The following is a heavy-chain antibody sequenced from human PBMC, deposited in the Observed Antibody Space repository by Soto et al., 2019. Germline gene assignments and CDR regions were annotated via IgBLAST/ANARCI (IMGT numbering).Heavy chain of an antibody. Sequence: GGSLRLSCAASGFTFSSYAMSWVRQAPGKGLEWVSAISGSGGSTYYADSVKGRFTISRDNSKNTLYLQMNSLRAEDTAVYYCAGPGAIAQTYSFYYYMDVWGKGTTVTVSS. CDR1: GFTFSSYA. D-gene: IGHD6-13*01. J-gene: IGHJ6*03. CDR2: ISGSGGST. V-gene: IGHV3-23*01. CDR3: AGPGAIAQTYSFYYYMDV.